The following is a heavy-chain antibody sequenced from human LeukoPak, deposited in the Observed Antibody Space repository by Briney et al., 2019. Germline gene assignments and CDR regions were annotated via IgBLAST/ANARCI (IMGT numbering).Heavy chain of an antibody. CDR3: ARTDYYDSSGYYYVGSPY. V-gene: IGHV1-8*01. CDR2: MNPNSGNT. Sequence: ASVNLSCKASGYTFTSYDINWVRQATGQRLEWMGWMNPNSGNTGYAQKFQGRVTMTRNTSISTAYMELSRLRSEDTAVYYCARTDYYDSSGYYYVGSPYWGQGTLVTVSS. CDR1: GYTFTSYD. D-gene: IGHD3-22*01. J-gene: IGHJ4*02.